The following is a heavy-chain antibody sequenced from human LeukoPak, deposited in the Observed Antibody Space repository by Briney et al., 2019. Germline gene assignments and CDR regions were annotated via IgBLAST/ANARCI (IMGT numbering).Heavy chain of an antibody. CDR2: ISSSSSTI. J-gene: IGHJ6*03. CDR3: ARESRTIFGVVIIRDYYYYMDV. D-gene: IGHD3-3*01. V-gene: IGHV3-48*01. Sequence: GGSLRLSCAASGFTFSSYSMNWARQAPGKGLEWVSYISSSSSTIYYADSVKGRFTISRDNAKNSLYLQMNSLRAEDTAVYYCARESRTIFGVVIIRDYYYYMDVWGKGTTVTVSS. CDR1: GFTFSSYS.